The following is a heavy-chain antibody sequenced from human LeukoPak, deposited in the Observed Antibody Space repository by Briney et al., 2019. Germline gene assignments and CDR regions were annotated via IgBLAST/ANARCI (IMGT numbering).Heavy chain of an antibody. CDR3: ARGGYSYGQIDY. CDR2: IIPILGIA. D-gene: IGHD5-18*01. J-gene: IGHJ4*02. CDR1: GGTFSSYT. Sequence: SVKVSCXASGGTFSSYTISWVRQAPGQGLEWMGRIIPILGIANYAQKFQGRVTITADKSTSTAYMELSSLRSEDTAAYYCARGGYSYGQIDYWGQGTLVTVSS. V-gene: IGHV1-69*02.